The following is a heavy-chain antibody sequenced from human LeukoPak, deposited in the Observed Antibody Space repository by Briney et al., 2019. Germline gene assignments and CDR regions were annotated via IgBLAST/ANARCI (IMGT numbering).Heavy chain of an antibody. D-gene: IGHD4-17*01. CDR2: IIPIFGTA. CDR3: ARDRSVAVTTFGSLNWFDP. Sequence: SVKVSCKASGGTFSSYAISWVRQAPGQGLEWMGGIIPIFGTANYAQKFQGRVTITADESTSTAYMELSSLRSEDTAVYYCARDRSVAVTTFGSLNWFDPWGQGTLVTVSS. CDR1: GGTFSSYA. V-gene: IGHV1-69*01. J-gene: IGHJ5*02.